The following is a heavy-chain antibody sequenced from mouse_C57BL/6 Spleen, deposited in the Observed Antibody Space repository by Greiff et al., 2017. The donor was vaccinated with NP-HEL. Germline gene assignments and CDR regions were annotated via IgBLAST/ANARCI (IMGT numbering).Heavy chain of an antibody. J-gene: IGHJ2*01. CDR2: IYPGDGDT. CDR3: ARSVVATRYFDY. D-gene: IGHD1-1*01. CDR1: GYAFSSSW. V-gene: IGHV1-82*01. Sequence: VQLQQSGPELVKPGASVKISCKASGYAFSSSWMNWVKQRPGKGLEWIGRIYPGDGDTNYNGKFKGKATLTADKSSSTAYMQLSSLTSEDSAVYCCARSVVATRYFDYWGQGTTLTVSS.